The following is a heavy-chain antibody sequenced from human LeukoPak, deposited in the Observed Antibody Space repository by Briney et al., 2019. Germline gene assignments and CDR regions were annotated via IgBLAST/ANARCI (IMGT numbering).Heavy chain of an antibody. D-gene: IGHD5-18*01. CDR1: GFTFSDYY. J-gene: IGHJ4*02. V-gene: IGHV3-23*01. Sequence: PGGSLRLSCAASGFTFSDYYMSWIRQAPGNGLEWVSVISDSGGSTYYADSVKGRFTISRDNSKNTLYLQMNSLRAEDTAVYYCAKFRGYSYGYPFDYWGQGTLVTVSS. CDR3: AKFRGYSYGYPFDY. CDR2: ISDSGGST.